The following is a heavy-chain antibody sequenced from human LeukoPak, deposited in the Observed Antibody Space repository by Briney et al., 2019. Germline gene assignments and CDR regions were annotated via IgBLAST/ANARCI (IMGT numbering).Heavy chain of an antibody. J-gene: IGHJ4*02. CDR1: DYTFTTCN. Sequence: ASVKVSCKAFDYTFTTCNIVWVRQAPGQGLEWMGWISRNNGNRNYAQRLQGRVTMTTDTTTGTTYMELRSLRSDDTGVYYCACQLNEAAGAGDFDYWGQGTLVTVSS. CDR3: ACQLNEAAGAGDFDY. D-gene: IGHD6-13*01. CDR2: ISRNNGNR. V-gene: IGHV1-18*01.